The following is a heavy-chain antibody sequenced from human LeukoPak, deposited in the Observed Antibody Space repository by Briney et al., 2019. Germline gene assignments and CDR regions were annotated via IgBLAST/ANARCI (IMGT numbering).Heavy chain of an antibody. V-gene: IGHV1-8*01. Sequence: ASVKVSCKASGYTFISYDINWVRQATGQGLEWMGWMNPNSGNTGYAQKFQGRVTMTRNTSISTAYMELSSLRSEDTAVYYCARETPGEIAVAANGYFDYWGQGTLVTVSS. D-gene: IGHD6-19*01. J-gene: IGHJ4*02. CDR1: GYTFISYD. CDR3: ARETPGEIAVAANGYFDY. CDR2: MNPNSGNT.